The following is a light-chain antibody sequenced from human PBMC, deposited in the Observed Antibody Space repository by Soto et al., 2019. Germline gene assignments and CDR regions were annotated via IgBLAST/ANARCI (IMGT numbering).Light chain of an antibody. Sequence: QPASVSGSPGQSITISCTGTSNDIGGYNYVSWLQQHPGEAPKLIIYEVSNRPSGVSNRFSGSKSGNTASLTITGLQPEDEASYYCTSYTITHIPVIFGGGTKLTVL. J-gene: IGLJ2*01. V-gene: IGLV2-14*01. CDR3: TSYTITHIPVI. CDR1: SNDIGGYNY. CDR2: EVS.